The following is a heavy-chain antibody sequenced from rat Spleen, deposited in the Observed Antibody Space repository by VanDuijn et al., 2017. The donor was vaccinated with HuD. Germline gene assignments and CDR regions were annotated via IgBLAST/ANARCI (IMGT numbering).Heavy chain of an antibody. CDR3: AKDMNYYSTYPFYVMGD. CDR1: GFTFSGYW. D-gene: IGHD1-2*01. J-gene: IGHJ4*01. Sequence: EVQLVETGGGLVQPGGSLQLSCVASGFTFSGYWMYWIRQAPGEGLEWISFISPDGGTTYYPDYVKGRFTISRDNAENTVYLQMNSLRSEDTATYYCAKDMNYYSTYPFYVMGDWGQGASVTVSS. CDR2: ISPDGGTT. V-gene: IGHV5-58*01.